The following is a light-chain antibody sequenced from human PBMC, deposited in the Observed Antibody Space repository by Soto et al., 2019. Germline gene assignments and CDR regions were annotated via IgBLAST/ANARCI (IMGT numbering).Light chain of an antibody. J-gene: IGLJ1*01. V-gene: IGLV1-40*01. Sequence: QSVLTQPPSVSGAPGQRVTISCTWSSSNIGAGYDVHWYQQLPGTAPKLLISGNSNRPSGVPDRFSGSKSGTSASLAITGLQAEDEADYYCQSYDSSLSGSYVFGTGTKLTVL. CDR1: SSNIGAGYD. CDR3: QSYDSSLSGSYV. CDR2: GNS.